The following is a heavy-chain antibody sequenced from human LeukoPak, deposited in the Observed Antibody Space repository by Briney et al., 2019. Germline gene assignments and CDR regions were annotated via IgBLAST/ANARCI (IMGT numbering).Heavy chain of an antibody. Sequence: SETLSLTCAVSGGSISNENWWGWVRQPPGKGLEWIGEIYHSGSTNYIPSLKSRVTISVDKSKNQFSLKLTSVTAADTAVYYCAGSPVGYGMDVWGQGTTVTVSS. CDR1: GGSISNENW. J-gene: IGHJ6*02. CDR2: IYHSGST. V-gene: IGHV4-4*02. CDR3: AGSPVGYGMDV.